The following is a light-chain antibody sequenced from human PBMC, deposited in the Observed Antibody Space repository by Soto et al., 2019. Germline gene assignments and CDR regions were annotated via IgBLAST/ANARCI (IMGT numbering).Light chain of an antibody. Sequence: QSALTQPASVSGSPGQSITISCTGTSSDVCGYNYVSWYQQHPGKAPKLMIYEVSNRPSGVSNRFSGSKSGNTASLTISGLQAEDEADYYCSSYTSSSPDVFGTGTKVTVL. V-gene: IGLV2-14*01. CDR3: SSYTSSSPDV. CDR2: EVS. J-gene: IGLJ1*01. CDR1: SSDVCGYNY.